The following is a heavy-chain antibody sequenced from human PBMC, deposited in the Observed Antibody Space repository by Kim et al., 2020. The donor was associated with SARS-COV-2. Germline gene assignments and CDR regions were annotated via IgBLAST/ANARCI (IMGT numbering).Heavy chain of an antibody. CDR2: ISSSSSYI. J-gene: IGHJ6*02. D-gene: IGHD6-6*01. CDR3: ARAMGYSSSSLLVFYYGMDV. Sequence: GGSLRLSCAASGFTFSSYSMNWVRQAPGKGLEWVSSISSSSSYIYYADSVKGRFTISRDNAKNSLYLQMNSLRAEDTAVYYCARAMGYSSSSLLVFYYGMDVWGQGTTVTVSS. CDR1: GFTFSSYS. V-gene: IGHV3-21*01.